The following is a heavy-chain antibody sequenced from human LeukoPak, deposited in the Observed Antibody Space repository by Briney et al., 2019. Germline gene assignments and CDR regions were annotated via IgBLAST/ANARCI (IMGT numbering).Heavy chain of an antibody. D-gene: IGHD5-12*01. CDR3: AKEGGTGYHDY. CDR2: ISYDGSNE. V-gene: IGHV3-30*18. Sequence: GGSLRLSCAASGFTFSSYGMHWVRQAPGKGLEWVAVISYDGSNEYYADSVKGRFTISRDNSKNTLYLQMNSLRAEDTAVYYCAKEGGTGYHDYWGQGTLVAVSS. J-gene: IGHJ4*02. CDR1: GFTFSSYG.